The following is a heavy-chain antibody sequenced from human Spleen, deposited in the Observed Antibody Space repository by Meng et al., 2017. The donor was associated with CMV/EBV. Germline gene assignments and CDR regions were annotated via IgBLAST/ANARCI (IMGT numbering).Heavy chain of an antibody. CDR2: ISGSGRST. V-gene: IGHV3-23*01. J-gene: IGHJ1*01. Sequence: ASGVTFSSYAISWVRQAPGKGLEWVSGISGSGRSTYYADSVKGRFTISRDNSKSTLYLQMNSLRAEDTAVYYCAKSQQYQPAEYFQHWGQGTLVTVSS. D-gene: IGHD6-13*01. CDR1: GVTFSSYA. CDR3: AKSQQYQPAEYFQH.